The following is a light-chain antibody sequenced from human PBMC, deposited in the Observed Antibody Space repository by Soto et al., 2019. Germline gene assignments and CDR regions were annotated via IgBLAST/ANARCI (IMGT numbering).Light chain of an antibody. CDR3: AAWDDSLV. V-gene: IGLV1-36*01. Sequence: QPVLTQPPSVSEAPRQRVTISCSGSSSNIGNNAVNWYQQLPGKAPKLLIYYDDLLPSGVSDRFSGSKSGTSASLAISGLQSEDEADYYCAAWDDSLVFGGGTKLTVL. CDR1: SSNIGNNA. CDR2: YDD. J-gene: IGLJ2*01.